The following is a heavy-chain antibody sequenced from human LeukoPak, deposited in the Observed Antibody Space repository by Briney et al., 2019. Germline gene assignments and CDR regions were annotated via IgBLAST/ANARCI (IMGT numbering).Heavy chain of an antibody. CDR1: GYSFTRYY. V-gene: IGHV1-46*01. D-gene: IGHD1-1*01. CDR3: ARDGVNDPSFYYYYYMDV. CDR2: INPSGGST. Sequence: ASVKVSCKASGYSFTRYYMHWVRQAPGQGLEWMGIINPSGGSTSYAQKFQGRVTMTRDMSTSTVYMELSSLRSEDTAVYYCARDGVNDPSFYYYYYMDVWGKETTVTVSS. J-gene: IGHJ6*03.